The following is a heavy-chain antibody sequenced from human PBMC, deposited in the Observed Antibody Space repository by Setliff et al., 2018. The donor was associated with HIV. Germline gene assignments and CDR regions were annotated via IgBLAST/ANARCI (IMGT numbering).Heavy chain of an antibody. CDR2: IYHSGST. V-gene: IGHV4-30-2*01. Sequence: PSETLSLTCAVSGGSISSGGYSWSWIRQPPGKGLEWIGYIYHSGSTYYNPSLKSRVTISVDRSKNQFSLKLSSVTAADTAVYHCARVLVRGHAFDIWGQGTMVTVSS. CDR1: GGSISSGGYS. D-gene: IGHD3-16*02. J-gene: IGHJ3*02. CDR3: ARVLVRGHAFDI.